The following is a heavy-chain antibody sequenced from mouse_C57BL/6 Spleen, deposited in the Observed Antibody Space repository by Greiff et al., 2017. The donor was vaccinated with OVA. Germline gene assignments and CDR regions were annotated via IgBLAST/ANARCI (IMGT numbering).Heavy chain of an antibody. Sequence: VQLQQPGAELVKPGASVTVSFTASGFTFTRYCLHWVQQRPGQGLAWIGRIHPSDSDTNYNQKFKGKATLTVDKSSSTAYMQLSSLTSEDSAVYYCAIGGSTMVTTEAMDYWGQGTSVTVSS. J-gene: IGHJ4*01. CDR3: AIGGSTMVTTEAMDY. D-gene: IGHD2-2*01. CDR1: GFTFTRYC. V-gene: IGHV1-74*01. CDR2: IHPSDSDT.